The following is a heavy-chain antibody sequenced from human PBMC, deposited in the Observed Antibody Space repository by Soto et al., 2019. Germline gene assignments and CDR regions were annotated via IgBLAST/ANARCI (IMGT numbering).Heavy chain of an antibody. J-gene: IGHJ3*02. CDR2: ISSSSSTI. V-gene: IGHV3-48*02. CDR1: GCNFSNYS. CDR3: ARGGSGWYLDAFDI. Sequence: GGSQRLPYAASGCNFSNYSINWVRQAPGKGLEWVSYISSSSSTIYYADSVKGRFTISRDNAKNSLYLQMNSLRDEDTAVYYCARGGSGWYLDAFDIWGQGTMVTVSS. D-gene: IGHD6-19*01.